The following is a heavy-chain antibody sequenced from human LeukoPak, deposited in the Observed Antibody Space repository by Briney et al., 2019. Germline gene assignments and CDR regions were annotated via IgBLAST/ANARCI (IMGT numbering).Heavy chain of an antibody. Sequence: GSLVLSCAASGFPFSTYDMNWVRQAPGKGLEWSSYIGSSGITTFYAASVKGRFTISRDNAKNSLYLQMNSLRAEDTAVYYCARDQYGSGDGYYMDVWGKGTTVTISS. CDR1: GFPFSTYD. CDR2: IGSSGITT. D-gene: IGHD3-10*01. CDR3: ARDQYGSGDGYYMDV. J-gene: IGHJ6*03. V-gene: IGHV3-48*03.